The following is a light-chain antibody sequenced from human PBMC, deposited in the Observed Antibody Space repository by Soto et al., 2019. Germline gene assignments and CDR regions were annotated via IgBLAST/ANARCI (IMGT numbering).Light chain of an antibody. CDR3: LQGTHWPPFT. Sequence: KLTQSPSSLSASVGDSVTITCRASQGSGNDLGWYQQKPGKAPKRLIYDESSLQSGVTSRFSGSGSGTDFTLKISRVEAEDVGVYYCLQGTHWPPFTFGPGTKVDIK. CDR1: QGSGND. J-gene: IGKJ3*01. V-gene: IGKV1-17*01. CDR2: DES.